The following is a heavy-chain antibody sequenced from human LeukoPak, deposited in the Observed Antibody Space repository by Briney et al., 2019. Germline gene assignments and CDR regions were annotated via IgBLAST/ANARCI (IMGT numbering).Heavy chain of an antibody. D-gene: IGHD5-18*01. V-gene: IGHV4-39*01. J-gene: IGHJ4*02. Sequence: TSETLSLTCTVSGGSVSSSSFYWGWLRQPPGQGLEWIGSIYYSASTYCNPSLKSRVTISEDTSKNQFSLNVSSVTAADTSVYYCARHSSHGYSYRFDYWGQGTLVTVSS. CDR1: GGSVSSSSFY. CDR3: ARHSSHGYSYRFDY. CDR2: IYYSAST.